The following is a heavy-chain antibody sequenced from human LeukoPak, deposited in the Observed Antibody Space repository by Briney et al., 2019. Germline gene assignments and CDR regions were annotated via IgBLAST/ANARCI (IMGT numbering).Heavy chain of an antibody. CDR1: GFIFGGYT. CDR2: ISASGANT. CDR3: ASRRSGWPNDALDI. Sequence: GGSLRLSCAGSGFIFGGYTMNWVRQAPGKGLEWLSYISASGANTFYADSVKSRFSISRDNANNLVYLQIHSLRAEDTAVYYCASRRSGWPNDALDIWGQGTMVTVTS. J-gene: IGHJ3*02. D-gene: IGHD6-19*01. V-gene: IGHV3-48*01.